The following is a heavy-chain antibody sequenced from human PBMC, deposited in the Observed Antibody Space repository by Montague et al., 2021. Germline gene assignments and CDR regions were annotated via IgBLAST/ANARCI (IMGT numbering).Heavy chain of an antibody. CDR1: GGSISSASYY. V-gene: IGHV4-39*01. CDR2: IYYNGTT. D-gene: IGHD2-15*01. J-gene: IGHJ5*02. Sequence: SETLSLTCTVSGGSISSASYYWGWIRQPPGKGLEFIGVIYYNGTTYHNPSLKSRVTVSMDTSKNQFSLKLSSVTAADTAVYYCARSLYCRAGRCYSGFDPWGQGTLVTASS. CDR3: ARSLYCRAGRCYSGFDP.